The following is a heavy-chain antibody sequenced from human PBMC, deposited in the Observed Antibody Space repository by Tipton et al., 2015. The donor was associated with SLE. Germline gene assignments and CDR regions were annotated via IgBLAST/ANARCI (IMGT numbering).Heavy chain of an antibody. D-gene: IGHD3-10*01. CDR3: ARERGDAFDI. Sequence: TLSLTCAVSGGSISSGGYSWSWIRQPPGKGLEWIGYIYYSGSISYNPSLKSRVTISVDTSKNQFSLKLSSVTAVDTAVYYCARERGDAFDIWGQGTMVTVSS. CDR1: GGSISSGGYS. J-gene: IGHJ3*02. V-gene: IGHV4-30-2*01. CDR2: IYYSGSI.